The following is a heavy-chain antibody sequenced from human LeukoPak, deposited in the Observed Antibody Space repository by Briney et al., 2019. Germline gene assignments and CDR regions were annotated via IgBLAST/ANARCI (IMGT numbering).Heavy chain of an antibody. J-gene: IGHJ4*02. CDR2: IYGDGSFT. CDR3: ARRYFDN. V-gene: IGHV3-74*01. CDR1: GFTFSNFW. Sequence: GGSLRLSCAASGFTFSNFWMHWVRQAPGKGLVWVALIYGDGSFTRYADSVRGRFTISRDNAKNTVYLQMNSLRVEDTAVYYCARRYFDNWGQGTLVTVSS.